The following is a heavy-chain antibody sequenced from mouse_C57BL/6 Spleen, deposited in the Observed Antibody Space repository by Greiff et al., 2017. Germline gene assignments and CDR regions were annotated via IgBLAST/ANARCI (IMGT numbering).Heavy chain of an antibody. V-gene: IGHV5-17*01. CDR1: GFTFSDYG. CDR2: ISSGSSTI. J-gene: IGHJ3*01. Sequence: EVKLVESGGGLVKPGGSLKLSCAASGFTFSDYGMHWVRQAPEKGLEWVAYISSGSSTIYYADTVKGRFTISRDNAKNTLFLQMTSLRSEDTAMYYCANYYYGSSGAYWGQGTLVTVSA. D-gene: IGHD1-1*01. CDR3: ANYYYGSSGAY.